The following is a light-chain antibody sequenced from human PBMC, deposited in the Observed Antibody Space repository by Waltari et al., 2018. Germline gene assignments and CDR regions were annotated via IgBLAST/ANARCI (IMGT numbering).Light chain of an antibody. J-gene: IGKJ2*02. CDR3: QQFYSTPRT. Sequence: DIVMTQSPDSLAVSLGERATINCKSSQSVLYSSNNKNYLAWYQQKPGQPPNLLSYWASTRGSGVPDRFSGSGSGSDFTLPISSLQAEDVAVYYCQQFYSTPRTFGQGTKLEI. CDR1: QSVLYSSNNKNY. V-gene: IGKV4-1*01. CDR2: WAS.